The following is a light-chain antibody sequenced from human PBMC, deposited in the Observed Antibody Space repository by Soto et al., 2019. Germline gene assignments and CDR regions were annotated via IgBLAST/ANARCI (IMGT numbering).Light chain of an antibody. J-gene: IGKJ1*01. CDR3: QQYGSSPRT. CDR2: GVS. V-gene: IGKV3-20*01. Sequence: EIVLTQSPGTLSLSPGDRATLSCTASQSVSRSYLAWYQQQSGQGPRLLVYGVSNRATGIPDRFSGSGSGTDFSLTISRLEPEDFAVYYCQQYGSSPRTFGQGTKVEIK. CDR1: QSVSRSY.